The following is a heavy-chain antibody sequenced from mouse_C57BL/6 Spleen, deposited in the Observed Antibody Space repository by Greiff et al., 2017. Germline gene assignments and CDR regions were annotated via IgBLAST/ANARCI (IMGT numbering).Heavy chain of an antibody. CDR1: GYTFTDYE. J-gene: IGHJ4*01. CDR3: TRRNYYGSSHYAMDY. Sequence: VQRVESGAELVRPGASVTLSCKASGYTFTDYEMHWVKQTPVHGLEWIGAIDPETGGTAYNQKFKGKAILTADKSSSTAYMELRSLTSEDSAVYYCTRRNYYGSSHYAMDYWGQGTSVTVSS. CDR2: IDPETGGT. V-gene: IGHV1-15*01. D-gene: IGHD1-1*01.